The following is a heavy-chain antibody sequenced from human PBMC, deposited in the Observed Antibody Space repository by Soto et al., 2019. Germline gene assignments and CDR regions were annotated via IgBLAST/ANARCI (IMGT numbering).Heavy chain of an antibody. CDR3: TTGAYCSSTGCYTAYYYFGLDV. J-gene: IGHJ6*02. Sequence: PGGSLRLSCAASGFTFSKAWMNWVRQAPGKGLEWVGHIKSKNDGGTTDYAAPVKGRFTISRDDSKNTLYLQINTLKTEDTAVYYCTTGAYCSSTGCYTAYYYFGLDVWGLGTTVTV. V-gene: IGHV3-15*01. CDR1: GFTFSKAW. CDR2: IKSKNDGGTT. D-gene: IGHD2-2*02.